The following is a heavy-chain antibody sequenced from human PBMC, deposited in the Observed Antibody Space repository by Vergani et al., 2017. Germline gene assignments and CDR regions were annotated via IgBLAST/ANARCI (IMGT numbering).Heavy chain of an antibody. Sequence: EVQLVESGGGLVQPGGSLRLSCAASGFTFSSYWMTWVRQAPGKGLEWVANIKQDGREEYYVDSVKGRFTISRDNAKNSLYLQMNSLRAEDTAVYYCAREARRVYQLLPLVYYGMDVWGQGTTVTVSS. V-gene: IGHV3-7*03. CDR2: IKQDGREE. CDR3: AREARRVYQLLPLVYYGMDV. J-gene: IGHJ6*02. D-gene: IGHD2-2*01. CDR1: GFTFSSYW.